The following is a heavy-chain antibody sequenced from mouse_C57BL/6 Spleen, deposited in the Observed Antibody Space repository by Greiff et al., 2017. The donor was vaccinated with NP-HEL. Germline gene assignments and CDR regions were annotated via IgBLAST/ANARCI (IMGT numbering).Heavy chain of an antibody. CDR3: AIYYDYDYYAMDY. J-gene: IGHJ4*01. Sequence: QVQLQQPGAELVKPGASVKLSCKASGYTFTSYWMHWVKQRPGQGLEWIGMIHPNSGSTNYNEKFKSKATLTVDKSSSTAYMQLSSLTSEDSAVYYCAIYYDYDYYAMDYWGQGTSVTVSS. CDR2: IHPNSGST. D-gene: IGHD2-4*01. CDR1: GYTFTSYW. V-gene: IGHV1-64*01.